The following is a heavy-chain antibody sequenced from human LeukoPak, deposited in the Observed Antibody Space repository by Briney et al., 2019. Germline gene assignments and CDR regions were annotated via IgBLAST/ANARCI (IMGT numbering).Heavy chain of an antibody. J-gene: IGHJ4*02. CDR1: GFTVSSNY. CDR2: IYSGGST. CDR3: ARGGKLLWFGELLPYYFDY. D-gene: IGHD3-10*01. Sequence: GGSLRLSCAASGFTVSSNYMSWVRQAPGKGLEWVSVIYSGGSTYYADSVKGRFTTSRDNSKNTLYLQMNSLRAEDTAVYYCARGGKLLWFGELLPYYFDYWGQGTLVTVSS. V-gene: IGHV3-53*01.